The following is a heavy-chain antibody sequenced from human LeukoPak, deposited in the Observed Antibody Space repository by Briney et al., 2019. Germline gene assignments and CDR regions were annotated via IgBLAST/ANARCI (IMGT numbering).Heavy chain of an antibody. CDR1: GGSISSYY. V-gene: IGHV4-59*01. J-gene: IGHJ4*02. Sequence: SETLSLTCTVSGGSISSYYWSWIRQPPGKGLEWIGYIYYSGSTNYNPSLKSRVAISVDTSKNQFSLKLSSVTAADTAVYYCAREVISHEVYFDYWGQGTLVTVSS. CDR3: AREVISHEVYFDY. CDR2: IYYSGST. D-gene: IGHD2-21*01.